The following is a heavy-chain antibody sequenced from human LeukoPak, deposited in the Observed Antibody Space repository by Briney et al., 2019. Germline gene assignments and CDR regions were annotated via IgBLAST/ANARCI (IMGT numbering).Heavy chain of an antibody. CDR1: GYTFSIYA. Sequence: ASVKVSCKASGYTFSIYAMHWVRQAPGQRLEWMGWILAGNGNTKYSQRFQGRVTITRDTSARTAYMELSSLKSEDTAVYYCARALGIVYSRPFDYWGQGTLVTVSS. D-gene: IGHD3-22*01. CDR3: ARALGIVYSRPFDY. J-gene: IGHJ4*02. CDR2: ILAGNGNT. V-gene: IGHV1-3*01.